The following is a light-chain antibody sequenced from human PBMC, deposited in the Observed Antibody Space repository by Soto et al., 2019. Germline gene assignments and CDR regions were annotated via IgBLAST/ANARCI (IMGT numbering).Light chain of an antibody. CDR2: DVS. CDR3: CSYAGSYTLWV. V-gene: IGLV2-11*01. Sequence: QSALTQPRSVSGSPGQSVAISCTGTSSDVGGYNFVSWYQQHPGKAPKLIIYDVSKRPLGVPDRFSGSKSGNTASLTLSGLQAEDEADYYCCSYAGSYTLWVFGGGTKLTVL. CDR1: SSDVGGYNF. J-gene: IGLJ3*02.